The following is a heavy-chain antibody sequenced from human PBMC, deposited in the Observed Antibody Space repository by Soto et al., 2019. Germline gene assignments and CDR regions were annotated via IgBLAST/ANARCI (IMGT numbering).Heavy chain of an antibody. Sequence: GRSLRLSCEASESTFRRYSMHWVRQAPGKGLEWVGVTSYDGKVQYYGDSVKGRFTISRDNSKNTVYLQMNSLRDEDTAIYYCAKEYGNDYWYFDYWGQGTLVTVSS. CDR2: TSYDGKVQ. J-gene: IGHJ4*02. V-gene: IGHV3-30*18. D-gene: IGHD5-12*01. CDR1: ESTFRRYS. CDR3: AKEYGNDYWYFDY.